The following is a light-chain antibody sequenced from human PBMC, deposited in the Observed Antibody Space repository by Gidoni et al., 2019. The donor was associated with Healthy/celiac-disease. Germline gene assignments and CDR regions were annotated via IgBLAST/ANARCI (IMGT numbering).Light chain of an antibody. Sequence: VLTQSPGTLSLSPGERATLSCGATHSVSSSYLAWYQQKPGQAPRLLIYGASSRATGIPARFSGSGSGTDFTLTISRLQPEDFAVYYCQQYGSSSWTFGQGTKVEIK. J-gene: IGKJ1*01. CDR1: HSVSSSY. V-gene: IGKV3-20*01. CDR3: QQYGSSSWT. CDR2: GAS.